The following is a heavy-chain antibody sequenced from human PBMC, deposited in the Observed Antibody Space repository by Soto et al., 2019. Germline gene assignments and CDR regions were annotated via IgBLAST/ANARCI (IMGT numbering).Heavy chain of an antibody. V-gene: IGHV3-11*01. Sequence: GGSLRLSCAASGFTFSDYYMSWIRQAPGKGLEWVSYISSSGSTIYYADSVKGRFTISRDNAKNSLYLQMNSLRAEDTAVYYCAREPDPMVVPADVGFDPWGQGTLVTVSS. J-gene: IGHJ5*02. CDR1: GFTFSDYY. D-gene: IGHD2-2*01. CDR2: ISSSGSTI. CDR3: AREPDPMVVPADVGFDP.